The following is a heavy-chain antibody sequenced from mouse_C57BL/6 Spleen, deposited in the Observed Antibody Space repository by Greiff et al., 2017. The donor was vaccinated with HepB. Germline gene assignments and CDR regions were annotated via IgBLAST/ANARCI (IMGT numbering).Heavy chain of an antibody. D-gene: IGHD1-1*01. V-gene: IGHV14-3*01. J-gene: IGHJ3*01. CDR3: ARNYCTAWFAY. Sequence: EVQLQQSVAELVRPGASVKLSCTASGFNFKNTYMHWVKQRPEQGLEWIGRIDPANGNTTYAPKFQGKATITADTSSNTAYLQLRSLTSEDPAIYYGARNYCTAWFAYWGQGTLVTVSA. CDR2: IDPANGNT. CDR1: GFNFKNTY.